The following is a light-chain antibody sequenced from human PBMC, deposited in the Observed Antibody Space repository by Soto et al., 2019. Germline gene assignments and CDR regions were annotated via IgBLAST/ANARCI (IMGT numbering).Light chain of an antibody. Sequence: DIQMTQSPSSLSASVGDRVTITCRASQSISKYLNWYQQRPGKAPKLLIYSASSLQSGVPSRFSGSGSGTDFTLTISSLQSEDFVTHSCQQSYSIPLTFGGGTNVEIK. V-gene: IGKV1-39*01. J-gene: IGKJ4*01. CDR1: QSISKY. CDR2: SAS. CDR3: QQSYSIPLT.